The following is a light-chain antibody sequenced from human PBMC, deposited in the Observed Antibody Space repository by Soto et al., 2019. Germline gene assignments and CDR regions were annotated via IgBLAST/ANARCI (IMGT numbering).Light chain of an antibody. CDR1: QSVSSY. CDR3: QQRSNWRT. Sequence: EIVLTQSPATLSLSPGERATLSCRASQSVSSYLAWYHQKPGQAPRLLIYDASNRATGITARFSGSGSGTDFTLTISSLDPEDFAVYYCQQRSNWRTFGQGTKVDIK. CDR2: DAS. J-gene: IGKJ1*01. V-gene: IGKV3-11*01.